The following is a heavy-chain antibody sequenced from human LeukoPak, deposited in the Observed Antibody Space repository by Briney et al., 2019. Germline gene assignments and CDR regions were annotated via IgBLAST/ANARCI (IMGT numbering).Heavy chain of an antibody. Sequence: PGGSLRLSCAVSGIALSNYGMSWVRQAPGKGLEWVAGLSGSGGGTNYADSVQGRFTISRDSPKNTLYLQMNSLGAEDTAVYFCAKRGVVIRVFLVGFHKEAYYFDSWGQGALVTVSS. J-gene: IGHJ4*02. CDR2: LSGSGGGT. CDR3: AKRGVVIRVFLVGFHKEAYYFDS. V-gene: IGHV3-23*01. CDR1: GIALSNYG. D-gene: IGHD3-10*01.